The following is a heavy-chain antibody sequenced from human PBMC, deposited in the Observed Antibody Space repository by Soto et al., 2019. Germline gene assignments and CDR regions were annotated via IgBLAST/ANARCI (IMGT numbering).Heavy chain of an antibody. CDR1: GGSISSGGFY. Sequence: SETLALTCSVSGGSISSGGFYWSWIRQHPGKGLEWIGYIYYTGSTYYNPSLKSRVTISVDTSKTQFSLKLTYVTAADTAVYFCARGRYYGLDVSGQGPTVT. V-gene: IGHV4-31*03. CDR3: ARGRYYGLDV. CDR2: IYYTGST. J-gene: IGHJ6*02.